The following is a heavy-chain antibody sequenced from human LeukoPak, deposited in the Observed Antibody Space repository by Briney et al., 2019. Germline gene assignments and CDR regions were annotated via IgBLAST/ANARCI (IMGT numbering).Heavy chain of an antibody. CDR1: IFTFSVDG. CDR3: AKTGNYKWNGSAY. CDR2: ISYDGSNR. D-gene: IGHD1-20*01. J-gene: IGHJ4*02. V-gene: IGHV3-30*18. Sequence: GGSLRLSSADSIFTFSVDGMQWGRQAPGKGLEWVAIISYDGSNRYYADSVKGRFTISRDNSKNTLYLQMNSLRVEDSAVYYCAKTGNYKWNGSAYWGQGTLVTVSS.